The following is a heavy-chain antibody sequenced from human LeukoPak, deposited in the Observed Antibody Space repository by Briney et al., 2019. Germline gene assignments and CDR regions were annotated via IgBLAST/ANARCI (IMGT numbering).Heavy chain of an antibody. J-gene: IGHJ4*02. D-gene: IGHD4-17*01. CDR2: ISGSGGST. V-gene: IGHV3-23*01. CDR1: GFTVSSNY. Sequence: GGSLRLSCAASGFTVSSNYMSWVRQAPGKGLEWVSAISGSGGSTYYADSVKGRFTISRDNPKNTLYLQMNSLRAEDTAVYYCATDGAPFYWGQGTLVTVSS. CDR3: ATDGAPFY.